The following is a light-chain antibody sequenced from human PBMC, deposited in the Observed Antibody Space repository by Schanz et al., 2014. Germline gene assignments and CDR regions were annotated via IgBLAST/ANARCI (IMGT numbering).Light chain of an antibody. Sequence: EIVLTQSPATLSLSPGERATLSCRASQGVSSYLAWYQQKPGQAPRLLIYDASNRATGIPARFSGSGPGTDFTLTISSLEPEDFAVYYCQQYNNWPPLTFGGGTKVEIK. CDR3: QQYNNWPPLT. CDR1: QGVSSY. CDR2: DAS. J-gene: IGKJ4*01. V-gene: IGKV3D-11*01.